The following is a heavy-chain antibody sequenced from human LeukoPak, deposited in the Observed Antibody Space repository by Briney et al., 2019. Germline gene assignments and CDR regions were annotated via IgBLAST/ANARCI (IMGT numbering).Heavy chain of an antibody. CDR1: GFTFSSYA. V-gene: IGHV3-30-3*01. D-gene: IGHD1-26*01. Sequence: GRSLRLSCAASGFTFSSYAMHWVRQALGKGLEWVAVISYDGNKKYYADSVKGRFTISRDNSKNTLDLQMNSLRGEETAVYYCARDDAGSYYVIDYWGQGTLVTVSS. CDR3: ARDDAGSYYVIDY. J-gene: IGHJ4*02. CDR2: ISYDGNKK.